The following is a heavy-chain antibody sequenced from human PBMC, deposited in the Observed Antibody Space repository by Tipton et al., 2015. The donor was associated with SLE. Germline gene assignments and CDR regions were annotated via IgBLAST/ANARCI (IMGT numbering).Heavy chain of an antibody. D-gene: IGHD5-24*01. Sequence: TLSLTCTVSGGSISSGGYYWSWIRQHPGKGLEWIGYIYYSGSTNYNPSLKSRVTISVDTSKNQFSLKLSSVTAADTAVYYCARGDGCNFDYWGQGTLVTVSS. CDR3: ARGDGCNFDY. CDR2: IYYSGST. CDR1: GGSISSGGYY. V-gene: IGHV4-31*03. J-gene: IGHJ4*02.